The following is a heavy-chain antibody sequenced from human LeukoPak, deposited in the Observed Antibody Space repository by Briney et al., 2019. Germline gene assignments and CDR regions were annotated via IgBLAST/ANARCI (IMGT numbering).Heavy chain of an antibody. CDR2: ISGSGGST. CDR1: GFTFSSYA. Sequence: PGGSLRLSCAASGFTFSSYAMSWVRQAPGKGLEWASAISGSGGSTYYADSVKGRFTISRDNSKNTLYLQMNSLRAEDTAVYYCGYPLWSGDLGAFDIWGQGTMVTVSS. J-gene: IGHJ3*02. D-gene: IGHD3-10*01. V-gene: IGHV3-23*01. CDR3: GYPLWSGDLGAFDI.